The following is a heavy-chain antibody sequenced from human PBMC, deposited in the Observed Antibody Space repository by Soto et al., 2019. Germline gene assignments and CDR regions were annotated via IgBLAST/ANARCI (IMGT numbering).Heavy chain of an antibody. V-gene: IGHV3-7*04. Sequence: GGSLRLSCAASGFTFSRYWMSWVRQAPGKGLEWVANIKEDGSQKWYVDSVKGRFIISRDNAKNSLYLQMNSLRVEDTAVYYCARGDYYDVSGPFSDAFDIWGQGTMVTVSS. CDR1: GFTFSRYW. D-gene: IGHD3-22*01. J-gene: IGHJ3*02. CDR3: ARGDYYDVSGPFSDAFDI. CDR2: IKEDGSQK.